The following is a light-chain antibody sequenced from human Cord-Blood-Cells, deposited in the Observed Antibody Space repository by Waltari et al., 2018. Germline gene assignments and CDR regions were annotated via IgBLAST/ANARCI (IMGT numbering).Light chain of an antibody. CDR1: QDISNY. J-gene: IGKJ4*01. CDR2: DAS. CDR3: QQYDNLLT. V-gene: IGKV1-33*01. Sequence: IQITQPQPSLSASVGKRAPITCQASQDISNYLNWYQQKPGKAPKLLIYDASNLETGVPSRFSGSGSGTDFTFTISSLQPEDIATYYCQQYDNLLTFGGGTKVEIK.